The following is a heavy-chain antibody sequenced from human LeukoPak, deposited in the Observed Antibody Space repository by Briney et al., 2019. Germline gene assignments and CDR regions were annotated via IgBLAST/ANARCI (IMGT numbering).Heavy chain of an antibody. CDR2: IIPIFGTP. CDR3: ARSLSRSWFHYYYYMDA. J-gene: IGHJ6*03. CDR1: GGTFSSYA. V-gene: IGHV1-69*05. Sequence: SANLSCKASGGTFSSYAISWVRQAPGQGLEWMGGIIPIFGTPNSAQKFQGRVTITTDASKSTAYMELSSLSSEETAVYYCARSLSRSWFHYYYYMDAWGKGTTVTVSS. D-gene: IGHD6-13*01.